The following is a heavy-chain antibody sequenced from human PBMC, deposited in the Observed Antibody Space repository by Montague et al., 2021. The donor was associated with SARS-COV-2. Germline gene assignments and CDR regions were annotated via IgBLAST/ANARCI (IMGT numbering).Heavy chain of an antibody. CDR2: INHRGST. J-gene: IGHJ3*02. V-gene: IGHV4-34*01. D-gene: IGHD3-3*01. CDR1: GGSFSGYY. Sequence: SETLSLTCAVYGGSFSGYYWSWISQPPGKGLEWIGEINHRGSTNYNPSLKSRVIISVDTSKNQFSLKLSSVTAADTAVYYCARGTGPRSITLFGVIISGHVFDIRVRGTMVTVSS. CDR3: ARGTGPRSITLFGVIISGHVFDI.